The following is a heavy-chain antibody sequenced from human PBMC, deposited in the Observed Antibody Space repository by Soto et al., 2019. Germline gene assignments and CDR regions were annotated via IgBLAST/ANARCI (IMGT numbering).Heavy chain of an antibody. V-gene: IGHV3-48*03. CDR2: ISGSGKT. CDR3: ARGGIH. Sequence: GSLRLSCVASGXTFNTHEMNWVRQAPGKGLEWISSISGSGKTNYAESVKGRFTISRDNAHKSLFLEMKDLRVEDTAVYYCARGGIHWGQGDLFTSPQ. CDR1: GXTFNTHE. J-gene: IGHJ4*02. D-gene: IGHD3-16*01.